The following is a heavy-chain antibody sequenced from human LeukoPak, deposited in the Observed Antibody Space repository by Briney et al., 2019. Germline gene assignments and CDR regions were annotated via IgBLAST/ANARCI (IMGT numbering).Heavy chain of an antibody. CDR3: ARDLRAGGTWSYGVYFDL. V-gene: IGHV3-7*01. CDR2: IKEDGSEE. Sequence: PGGSLRLSCAASTFTFSDYSMSWVRQAPGRGLEWVANIKEDGSEEDYVDSMKGRFTISRDNAKNSVYLQLNSLTPEDTAVYYCARDLRAGGTWSYGVYFDLWGRGTLVTVSS. J-gene: IGHJ2*01. D-gene: IGHD4-17*01. CDR1: TFTFSDYS.